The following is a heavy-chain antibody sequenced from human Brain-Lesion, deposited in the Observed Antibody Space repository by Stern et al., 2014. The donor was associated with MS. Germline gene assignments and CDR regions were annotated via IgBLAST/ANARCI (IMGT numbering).Heavy chain of an antibody. J-gene: IGHJ4*02. CDR2: MNPCSGNT. Sequence: VQLVEPGAEVKKPGASVKVSCKASGYTFSSYDITWVRQASGHGLEWMGWMNPCSGNTGYAQKFKGRVSMTSDPSISTVYMELTSLTSDDTAVYFCARAVRNQLLSEYWGQGTLVTVSS. D-gene: IGHD2-2*01. CDR3: ARAVRNQLLSEY. CDR1: GYTFSSYD. V-gene: IGHV1-8*01.